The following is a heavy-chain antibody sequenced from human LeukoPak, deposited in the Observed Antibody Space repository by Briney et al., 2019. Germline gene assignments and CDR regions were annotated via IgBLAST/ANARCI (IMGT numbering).Heavy chain of an antibody. V-gene: IGHV4-34*01. Sequence: SETLSLTCAVYGGSFSGYYWSWIRQPPGKGLEWIGEINHSGSTNYNPSPKSRVTISVDTSKNQFSLKLSSVTAADTAVYYCARGGGPDDYSNRDFDYWGQGTLVTVSS. CDR3: ARGGGPDDYSNRDFDY. CDR1: GGSFSGYY. CDR2: INHSGST. J-gene: IGHJ4*02. D-gene: IGHD4-11*01.